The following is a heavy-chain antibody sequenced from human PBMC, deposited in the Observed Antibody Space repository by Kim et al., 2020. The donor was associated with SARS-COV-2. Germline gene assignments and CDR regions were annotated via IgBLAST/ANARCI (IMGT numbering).Heavy chain of an antibody. V-gene: IGHV1-69*04. Sequence: SVKVSCKASGGTFSSYAISWVRQAPGQGLEWMGRIIPILGIANYAQKFQGRVTITADKSTSTAYMELSSLRSEDTAVYYCAIPGGRVGELTYGMDVWGQ. CDR2: IIPILGIA. CDR3: AIPGGRVGELTYGMDV. J-gene: IGHJ6*02. CDR1: GGTFSSYA. D-gene: IGHD3-10*01.